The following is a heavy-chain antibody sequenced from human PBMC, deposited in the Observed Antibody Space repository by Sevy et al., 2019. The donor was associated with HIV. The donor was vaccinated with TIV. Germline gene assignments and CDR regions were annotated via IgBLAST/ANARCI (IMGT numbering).Heavy chain of an antibody. CDR3: AGGPPGWTGYYGMDV. J-gene: IGHJ6*02. Sequence: ASVKVSCKASGGTFSSYAISWVRQAPGQGLEWMGGIIPIFGTANYAQKFQGRVTITADESTSTAYMELSSLRSEDTAVYYCAGGPPGWTGYYGMDVWGQGTTVTVSS. CDR1: GGTFSSYA. V-gene: IGHV1-69*13. D-gene: IGHD6-19*01. CDR2: IIPIFGTA.